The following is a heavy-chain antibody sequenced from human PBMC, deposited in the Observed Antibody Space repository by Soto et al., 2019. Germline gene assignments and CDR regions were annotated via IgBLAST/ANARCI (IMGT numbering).Heavy chain of an antibody. CDR1: GFTFTSSA. CDR2: IVVGRGNT. CDR3: AAERTYCGGDCYVD. Sequence: QMQLVQSGPEVKKPGTSVKVSCKASGFTFTSSAVQWVRQARGQRLEWIGWIVVGRGNTNYAQKFQERVTITRDLSTGTVYRELGSLCAEATAVYYCAAERTYCGGDCYVDCGRGTLVTVSS. J-gene: IGHJ4*02. D-gene: IGHD2-21*02. V-gene: IGHV1-58*01.